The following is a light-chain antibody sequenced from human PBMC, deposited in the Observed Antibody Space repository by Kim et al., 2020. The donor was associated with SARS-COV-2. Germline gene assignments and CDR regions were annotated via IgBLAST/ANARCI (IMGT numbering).Light chain of an antibody. CDR3: QKDNGAPWT. CDR2: AAS. J-gene: IGKJ1*01. CDR1: QGISKD. V-gene: IGKV1-27*01. Sequence: DIQMTQSPSSLSASVGDRVTITCRASQGISKDLAWYQQKPGNAPKLLIFAASALQSGVPTRFSGSGSGTDFTLTISSLQPEDVATYYCQKDNGAPWTFGQGTKLEI.